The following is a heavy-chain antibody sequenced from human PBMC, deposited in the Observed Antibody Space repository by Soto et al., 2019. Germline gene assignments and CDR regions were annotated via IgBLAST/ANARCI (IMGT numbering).Heavy chain of an antibody. CDR3: SRDPHGNGWGSHAFYGMDL. V-gene: IGHV1-69*01. Sequence: QMRLVQSGAEVKKPGSSVKVSCKASGDTFSNFAFSWVRRAPGQGLEWMGGINPMFIEPDYAQKFRDRITIVADESTSTVYLELRSLRSDDTGMYFCSRDPHGNGWGSHAFYGMDLLGQATAVTVTS. CDR2: INPMFIEP. J-gene: IGHJ6*02. D-gene: IGHD6-19*01. CDR1: GDTFSNFA.